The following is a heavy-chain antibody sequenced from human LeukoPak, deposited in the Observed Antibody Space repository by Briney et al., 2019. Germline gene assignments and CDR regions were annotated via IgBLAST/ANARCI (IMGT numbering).Heavy chain of an antibody. CDR3: ARGYCSGGSCYFHYGMDV. CDR2: ISAYNGNT. V-gene: IGHV1-18*01. D-gene: IGHD2-15*01. Sequence: ASVKVSCKATGYTFTSYGISWVRQAPGQGLEWMGWISAYNGNTNYAQKLQGRVTMTTDTSTSTAYMELRSLRSDDTAVYYCARGYCSGGSCYFHYGMDVWGQGTTVTVSS. CDR1: GYTFTSYG. J-gene: IGHJ6*02.